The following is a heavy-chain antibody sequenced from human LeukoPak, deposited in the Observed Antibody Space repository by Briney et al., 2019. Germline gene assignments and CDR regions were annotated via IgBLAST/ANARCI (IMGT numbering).Heavy chain of an antibody. CDR2: MNPNSGNT. CDR1: GGTFSSYD. J-gene: IGHJ5*02. CDR3: ARKQLFWFDP. V-gene: IGHV1-8*03. Sequence: ASVKVSCKASGGTFSSYDINWVRQATGQGLEWMGWMNPNSGNTGYAQKFQGRVTITRNTSISTAYMELSSLRSEDTAVYYCARKQLFWFDPWGQGTLVTVSS. D-gene: IGHD6-6*01.